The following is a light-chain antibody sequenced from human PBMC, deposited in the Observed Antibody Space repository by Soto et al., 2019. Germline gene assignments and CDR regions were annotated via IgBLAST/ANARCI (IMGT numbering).Light chain of an antibody. Sequence: EIVLTQSPGTLSLSPGERATLSCRASQSVSSNFLAWYQQKPGQAPRLLIYGASSRATGIPDRFSGSGSATDFTLTISRLEPEDFAVYYCQQYGTSPPWTFGQGTRVEIK. J-gene: IGKJ1*01. V-gene: IGKV3-20*01. CDR2: GAS. CDR1: QSVSSNF. CDR3: QQYGTSPPWT.